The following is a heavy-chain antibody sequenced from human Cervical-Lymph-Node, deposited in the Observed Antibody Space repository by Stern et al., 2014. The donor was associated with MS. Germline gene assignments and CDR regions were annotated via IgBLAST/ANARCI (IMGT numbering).Heavy chain of an antibody. CDR3: ARGSDWYPLDY. J-gene: IGHJ4*02. CDR1: GFAFSTYG. Sequence: QVQLVQSGGGVVQPGRSLRLSCSPSGFAFSTYGMHWVRQAPGQGLEWVALISFDGAKPYYADSVKGRFTISRDNPKNTLYLQMKSLRGEDTAVYYCARGSDWYPLDYWGQGTLVTVSS. V-gene: IGHV3-30*03. CDR2: ISFDGAKP. D-gene: IGHD6-19*01.